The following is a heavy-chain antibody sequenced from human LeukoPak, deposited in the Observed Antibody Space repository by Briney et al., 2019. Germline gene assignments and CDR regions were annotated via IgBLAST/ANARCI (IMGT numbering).Heavy chain of an antibody. CDR2: ISGSGGST. CDR3: AKHPLGSSPPHTNWFDP. D-gene: IGHD6-13*01. J-gene: IGHJ5*02. CDR1: GLTFSSYA. Sequence: GGSLRLSCAASGLTFSSYAMSWVRQAPGKGLEWVSAISGSGGSTYYADSVKGRFTISRDNSKNTLYLQMNSLRAEDTAVYYCAKHPLGSSPPHTNWFDPWGQGTLVTVSS. V-gene: IGHV3-23*01.